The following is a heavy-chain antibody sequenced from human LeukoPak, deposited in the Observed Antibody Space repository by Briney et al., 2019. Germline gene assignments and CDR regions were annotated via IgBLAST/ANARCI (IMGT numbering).Heavy chain of an antibody. CDR1: GFAFSTYT. Sequence: GSLRLSCAASGFAFSTYTMSWIRQPPGKGLEWIGEINHSGSTNYNPSLKSRVTISVDTSKNQFSLKLSSVTAADTAVYYCAVHIVVVPAAKKKNWFDPWGQGTLVTVSS. D-gene: IGHD2-2*01. CDR2: INHSGST. V-gene: IGHV4-34*01. CDR3: AVHIVVVPAAKKKNWFDP. J-gene: IGHJ5*02.